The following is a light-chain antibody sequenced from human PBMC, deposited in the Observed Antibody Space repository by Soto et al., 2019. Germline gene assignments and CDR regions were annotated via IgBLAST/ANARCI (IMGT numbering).Light chain of an antibody. Sequence: QSVLTQPPSVSGAPGQRVTISCTGSSSNIGAGYDVHWYQQLPGTAPKLLIYGNSNQPSGVPDRFSGSKSGTSASLAITGLQAEDESDYYCQSYDSSLSRYVFGTGTKVTVL. J-gene: IGLJ1*01. CDR1: SSNIGAGYD. V-gene: IGLV1-40*01. CDR3: QSYDSSLSRYV. CDR2: GNS.